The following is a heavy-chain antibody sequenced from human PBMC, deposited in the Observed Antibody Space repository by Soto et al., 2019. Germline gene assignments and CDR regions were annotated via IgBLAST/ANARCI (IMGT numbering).Heavy chain of an antibody. CDR3: ARGEGAAPGT. J-gene: IGHJ4*02. D-gene: IGHD6-13*01. Sequence: PSETLSLTCTVSGDSVSSGDYYWSWIRQSPGKGLELIGYIYFSGSTYYNPSLKSRLTMSIDTSKNQFSLKVNSVIAADTAVYYCARGEGAAPGTWGQGTLVTVSS. CDR1: GDSVSSGDYY. CDR2: IYFSGST. V-gene: IGHV4-30-4*01.